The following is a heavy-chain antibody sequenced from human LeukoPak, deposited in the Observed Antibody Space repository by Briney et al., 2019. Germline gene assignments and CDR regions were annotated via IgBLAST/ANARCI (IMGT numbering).Heavy chain of an antibody. J-gene: IGHJ6*02. CDR1: GYTFTGYY. D-gene: IGHD3-3*01. CDR2: MNPNSGNT. Sequence: ASVKVSCKASGYTFTGYYIHWVRQATGQGLEWMGWMNPNSGNTGYAQKFQGRVTMTRNTSISTAYMELSSLRSEDTAVYYCARGNTYYDFWSGYLYYYYGMDVWGQGTTVTVSS. CDR3: ARGNTYYDFWSGYLYYYYGMDV. V-gene: IGHV1-8*02.